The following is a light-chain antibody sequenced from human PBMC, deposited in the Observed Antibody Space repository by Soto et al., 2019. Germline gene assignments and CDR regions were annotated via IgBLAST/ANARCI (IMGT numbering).Light chain of an antibody. CDR1: QSPLYSDGNTY. CDR3: MQGTYWPYT. Sequence: DVVMTQSPLSLPVTLGQPASISCRSSQSPLYSDGNTYLSWFHQRPGQSPRRLIYKVSHRDSGGXGXXSGRGSGTDFTLQINRVEAEDLGVYYCMQGTYWPYTFGQGTKLEIK. CDR2: KVS. V-gene: IGKV2-30*01. J-gene: IGKJ2*01.